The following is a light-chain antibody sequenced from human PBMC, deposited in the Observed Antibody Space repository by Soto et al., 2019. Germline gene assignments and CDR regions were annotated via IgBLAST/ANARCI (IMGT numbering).Light chain of an antibody. J-gene: IGKJ2*01. CDR2: DAS. CDR1: QSVRSN. CDR3: HQCNNWPYT. Sequence: EVVMTQSPATLSVSPGEGATLSCRASQSVRSNLVCYQQKPGQPPRLLIYDASTRATGIPARFSGSGSGTDFTLTISSLQSEDFALYFCHQCNNWPYTFGLGTKLEIK. V-gene: IGKV3-15*01.